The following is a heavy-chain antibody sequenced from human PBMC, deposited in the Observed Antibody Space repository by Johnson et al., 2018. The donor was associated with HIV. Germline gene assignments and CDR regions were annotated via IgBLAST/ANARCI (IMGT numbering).Heavy chain of an antibody. V-gene: IGHV3-20*04. CDR2: INWNGGSI. Sequence: VHLVESGGGVVRPGGSLRLSCAASGFTFDDYGMSWVRQAPGKGLEWVSGINWNGGSIGYADSVKGRFTISRDNAKNSLYLQMNSLRGEDTALYYCARARGQLTRGDDAFDIWGQGTMVTVSS. D-gene: IGHD6-13*01. CDR1: GFTFDDYG. CDR3: ARARGQLTRGDDAFDI. J-gene: IGHJ3*02.